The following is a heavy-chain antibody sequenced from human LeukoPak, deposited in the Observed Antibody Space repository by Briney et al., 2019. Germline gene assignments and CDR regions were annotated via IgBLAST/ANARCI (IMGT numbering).Heavy chain of an antibody. V-gene: IGHV3-23*01. CDR1: GFTFSSFA. CDR3: ATTGYSSRNY. J-gene: IGHJ4*02. Sequence: GGPLRLSCAASGFTFSSFAMGWVRQAPGKGLEWVSAISGSGDTYYAASVKGRFTISRDNSKNTLYLQMSSLRADDTAVYYCATTGYSSRNYWGQGTLVTVSS. D-gene: IGHD6-13*01. CDR2: ISGSGDT.